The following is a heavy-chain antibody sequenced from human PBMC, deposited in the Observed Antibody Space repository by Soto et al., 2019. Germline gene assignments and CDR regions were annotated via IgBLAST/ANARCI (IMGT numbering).Heavy chain of an antibody. V-gene: IGHV3-23*01. CDR2: MSGSSSTT. J-gene: IGHJ4*02. Sequence: EGRLLESGGGLVKPGGSLRLSGATSGLTFSNYAMSWVRQAPGGGLEWVSSMSGSSSTTYDADYVRGRFTISRDRSKNTLYLQMSSLRAEDTALYYCAKNQERELPRVIDFWGQGTLVTVSS. CDR3: AKNQERELPRVIDF. D-gene: IGHD1-7*01. CDR1: GLTFSNYA.